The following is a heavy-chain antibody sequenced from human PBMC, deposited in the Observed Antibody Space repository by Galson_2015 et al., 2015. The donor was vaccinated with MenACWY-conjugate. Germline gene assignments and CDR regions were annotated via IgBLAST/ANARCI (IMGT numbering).Heavy chain of an antibody. CDR2: LYDDGTS. J-gene: IGHJ4*02. V-gene: IGHV3-53*01. D-gene: IGHD2-21*01. Sequence: SLRLSCAASGFSVTSHFVGWVRQAPGKGLEWVALLYDDGTSRYADSVKGRFTISRDTLRNSLSLQMHGLRAEDTAMYFCAKIVRHPVGPYFDSWGQGTLVLV. CDR1: GFSVTSHF. CDR3: AKIVRHPVGPYFDS.